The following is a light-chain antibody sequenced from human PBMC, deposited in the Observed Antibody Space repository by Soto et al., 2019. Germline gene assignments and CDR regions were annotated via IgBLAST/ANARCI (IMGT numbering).Light chain of an antibody. CDR1: QSVLYSSNNKNY. V-gene: IGKV4-1*01. CDR2: WAS. J-gene: IGKJ1*01. CDR3: QQYYSTPQT. Sequence: IEMTQSPDSLAVSLGERATINCKSSQSVLYSSNNKNYLAWYQQKPGQPPKLLIYWASTRESGVPDRFSGSGSGTDFTLTISSLQAEDVAVYYCQQYYSTPQTFGQGTKVDI.